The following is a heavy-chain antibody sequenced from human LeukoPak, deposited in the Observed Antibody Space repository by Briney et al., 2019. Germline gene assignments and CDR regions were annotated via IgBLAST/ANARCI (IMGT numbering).Heavy chain of an antibody. V-gene: IGHV3-7*01. J-gene: IGHJ4*02. CDR3: ARDADYGVYLDM. Sequence: PGGSLRLSCAASGFTFSRYWMSWVRQAPGKGLEWVANIKQDGSEKYYVDSVKGRFTISRDNTKNSLYLQMHSLRAEDTAIYYCARDADYGVYLDMWGQGTLVTVAA. CDR1: GFTFSRYW. CDR2: IKQDGSEK. D-gene: IGHD4-17*01.